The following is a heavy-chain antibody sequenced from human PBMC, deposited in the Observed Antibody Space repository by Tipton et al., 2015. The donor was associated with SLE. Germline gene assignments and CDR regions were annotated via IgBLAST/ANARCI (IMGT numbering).Heavy chain of an antibody. CDR1: GFIFDDFA. D-gene: IGHD3-22*01. CDR2: IKWNGGHI. Sequence: RSLRLSCAASGFIFDDFAMHWVRQAPGKGLEWVSGIKWNGGHIVYGDSVKGRFTTSRGNSKNSLYLQMNSLRVEDTALYYCAKDKRLYDSSGNLDSWGQGTLVTVSS. V-gene: IGHV3-9*01. CDR3: AKDKRLYDSSGNLDS. J-gene: IGHJ4*02.